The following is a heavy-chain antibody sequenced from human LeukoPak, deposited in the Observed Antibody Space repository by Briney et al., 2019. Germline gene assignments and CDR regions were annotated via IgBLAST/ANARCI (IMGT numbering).Heavy chain of an antibody. CDR3: ARVSLPGYFSLNLDY. D-gene: IGHD3-9*01. CDR1: GYTFTGYF. CDR2: INPNSGAT. Sequence: ASVKVSCKASGYTFTGYFMHWVRQAPGQGLEWMGWINPNSGATNYAQKFQGRVTMTRDTSITTAYMELSTLTADETAVYYCARVSLPGYFSLNLDYWGQGTLLTVTS. V-gene: IGHV1-2*02. J-gene: IGHJ4*02.